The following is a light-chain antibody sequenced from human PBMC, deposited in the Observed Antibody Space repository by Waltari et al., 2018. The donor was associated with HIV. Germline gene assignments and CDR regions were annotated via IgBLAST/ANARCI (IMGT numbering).Light chain of an antibody. CDR3: QQGNSIPVT. CDR2: AAS. CDR1: QRISNH. J-gene: IGKJ4*01. Sequence: DIQVTQSPSSLSASVGDSLTITCRASQRISNHLNWYQQKPVKAPKFLIYAASSLQSGVPSRFRGSGSGTDFTLTITNLQPEDFATYFCQQGNSIPVTFGGGTKVEIK. V-gene: IGKV1-39*01.